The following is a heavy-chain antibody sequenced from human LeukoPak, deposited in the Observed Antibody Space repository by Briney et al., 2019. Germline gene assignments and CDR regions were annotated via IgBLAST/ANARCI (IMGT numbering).Heavy chain of an antibody. CDR3: ARTPYDFWSGYSQPYFDY. Sequence: SETLSLTCTVSGGSISSYYWSWIRQPPGKGLEWIGYIYYSGSTNYNPSLKSRVTISVDTSKNQFSLKLSSVTAADTAVYYCARTPYDFWSGYSQPYFDYWGQGTLVTVSS. V-gene: IGHV4-59*01. J-gene: IGHJ4*02. D-gene: IGHD3-3*01. CDR2: IYYSGST. CDR1: GGSISSYY.